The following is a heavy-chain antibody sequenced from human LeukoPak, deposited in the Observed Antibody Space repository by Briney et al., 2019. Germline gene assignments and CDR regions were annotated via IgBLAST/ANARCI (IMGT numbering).Heavy chain of an antibody. V-gene: IGHV3-23*01. CDR2: ISGSGGST. D-gene: IGHD3-22*01. J-gene: IGHJ4*02. CDR3: YIPYYDTSAYKGY. Sequence: GGSLRLSCAASRFTFSSYAMRWVRQAPGEGLEWVSAISGSGGSTYYADSVKGRFTISRDNSKNTLYLQMNSLRAEDTAVYYCYIPYYDTSAYKGYWGQGTLVTVSS. CDR1: RFTFSSYA.